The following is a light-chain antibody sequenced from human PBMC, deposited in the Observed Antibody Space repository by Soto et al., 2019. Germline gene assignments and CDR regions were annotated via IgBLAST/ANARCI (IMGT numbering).Light chain of an antibody. CDR3: QQYGISPYT. J-gene: IGKJ2*01. CDR1: QSVRSNY. CDR2: GAS. V-gene: IGKV3-20*01. Sequence: EIVLTQSPGTLSFSPGERATLSCRSSQSVRSNYLAWYQQKPGQAPRLLIYGASSRATGIPERFSGSGSGTDFTLIISSLEPEDLAVYYCQQYGISPYTFGQGANLEIK.